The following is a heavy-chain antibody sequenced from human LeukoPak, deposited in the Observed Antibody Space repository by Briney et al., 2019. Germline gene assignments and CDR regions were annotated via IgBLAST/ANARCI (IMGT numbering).Heavy chain of an antibody. D-gene: IGHD6-19*01. V-gene: IGHV3-23*01. CDR3: AKTTAGYSSGRSRGWPIDY. CDR2: IGGSGGDT. CDR1: GFTFRSYA. J-gene: IGHJ4*02. Sequence: PGGSLRLSCAASGFTFRSYAIYWVRQAPGKGLEWVSGIGGSGGDTYFADSVKGRFTISRDNSKNTVFLQMDSLRAEDTAVYYCAKTTAGYSSGRSRGWPIDYWGQGTLVTVSS.